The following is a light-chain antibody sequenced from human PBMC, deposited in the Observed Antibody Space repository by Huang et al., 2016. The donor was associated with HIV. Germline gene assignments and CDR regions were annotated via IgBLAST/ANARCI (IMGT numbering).Light chain of an antibody. V-gene: IGKV3-20*01. CDR1: QSVSSSY. Sequence: EIVLTQSPGTLSLSPGERATLSCRASQSVSSSYLAWYHQKPGQAPRLLIYATSNRATGIPDRFSGSGSGTDFTLIISRLEPEDFAVYYCQQCDSSPLTFGGGTNVEIK. CDR2: ATS. CDR3: QQCDSSPLT. J-gene: IGKJ4*01.